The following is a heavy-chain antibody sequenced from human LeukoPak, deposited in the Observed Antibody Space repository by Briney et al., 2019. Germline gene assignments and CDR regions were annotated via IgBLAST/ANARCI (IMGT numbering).Heavy chain of an antibody. V-gene: IGHV3-30*02. Sequence: SCKASGGTFISYAMSWVRQAPGKGLEWVAFIRYDGSNKYYADSVKGRFTISRHNSKNTLYLQMNSLRAEDTAVYYCASAGDSSGYYRNTLDYWGQGTLVTVSS. J-gene: IGHJ4*02. CDR2: IRYDGSNK. CDR1: GGTFISYA. CDR3: ASAGDSSGYYRNTLDY. D-gene: IGHD3-22*01.